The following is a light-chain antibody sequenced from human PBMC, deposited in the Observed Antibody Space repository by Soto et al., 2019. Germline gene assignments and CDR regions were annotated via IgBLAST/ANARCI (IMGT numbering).Light chain of an antibody. CDR2: ATA. V-gene: IGKV1-6*01. CDR1: QGIRDD. Sequence: AIQLTQSPSSLSASVGDSVTITCRASQGIRDDVAWFQQSPGKAPRVLIYATANLQRGVPSRFSGSGSGTDFTLTISSLQPEDFATYYCLQHYDFPPTFGQGTKVE. J-gene: IGKJ1*01. CDR3: LQHYDFPPT.